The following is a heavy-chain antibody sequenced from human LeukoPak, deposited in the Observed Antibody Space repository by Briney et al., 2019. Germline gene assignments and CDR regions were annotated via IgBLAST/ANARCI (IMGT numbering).Heavy chain of an antibody. V-gene: IGHV4-61*08. Sequence: SETLSLTCAVSGGSISSGGYSWSWIRQPPGKGLEWIGYIYYSGSTNYNPSLKSRVTISVDTSKNQFSLKLSSVTAADTAVYYCARDNWNYGSSMDVWGQGTTVTVSS. CDR2: IYYSGST. CDR3: ARDNWNYGSSMDV. CDR1: GGSISSGGYS. J-gene: IGHJ6*02. D-gene: IGHD1-7*01.